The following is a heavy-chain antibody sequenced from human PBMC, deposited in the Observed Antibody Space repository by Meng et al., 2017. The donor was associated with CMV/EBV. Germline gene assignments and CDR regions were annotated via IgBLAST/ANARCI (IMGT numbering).Heavy chain of an antibody. D-gene: IGHD3-3*01. CDR1: GFTFSSYW. CDR2: INSDGSST. V-gene: IGHV3-74*01. CDR3: ARVGSSDFWSGYYPTETTYYYYYGMDV. Sequence: GGSLRLSCAAAGFTFSSYWMHWVRQAPGTGLVWVSRINSDGSSTSYADSVKGRFTISRDNAKNTLYLQMNSLRAEDTAVYYCARVGSSDFWSGYYPTETTYYYYYGMDVWGQGTTVTVSS. J-gene: IGHJ6*02.